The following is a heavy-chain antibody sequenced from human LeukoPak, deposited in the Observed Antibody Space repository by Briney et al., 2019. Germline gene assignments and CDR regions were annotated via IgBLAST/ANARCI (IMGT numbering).Heavy chain of an antibody. V-gene: IGHV3-74*01. Sequence: PGGSLRLSCAASGFTFSNYWMHWVRQSPGKGLVWVSRISSDGTNTNYADSVKGRFTISRDNAENTLYLQMTSLRAEDTAVYYCARDPGHSNYINDYWGKGTLVTVSS. J-gene: IGHJ4*02. CDR2: ISSDGTNT. D-gene: IGHD4-11*01. CDR1: GFTFSNYW. CDR3: ARDPGHSNYINDY.